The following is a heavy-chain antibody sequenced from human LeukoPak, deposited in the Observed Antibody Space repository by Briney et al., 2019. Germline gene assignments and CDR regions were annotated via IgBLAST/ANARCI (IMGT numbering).Heavy chain of an antibody. J-gene: IGHJ4*02. V-gene: IGHV6-1*01. CDR2: TYYRSKWYN. Sequence: SQTLSLTCAISGDSVSTNSAAWTWIRQSPSRGLEWLGRTYYRSKWYNDYAMSVKSRIIINPDTAKNQFSLQLNSVTPEDTAVYYCARSSPRCADYWGQGTLITVSS. D-gene: IGHD6-6*01. CDR3: ARSSPRCADY. CDR1: GDSVSTNSAA.